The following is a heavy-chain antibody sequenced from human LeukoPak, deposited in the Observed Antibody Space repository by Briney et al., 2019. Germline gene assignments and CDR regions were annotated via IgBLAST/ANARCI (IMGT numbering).Heavy chain of an antibody. CDR1: GYTFTSYG. CDR2: ISAYNGNT. D-gene: IGHD3-3*01. J-gene: IGHJ4*02. CDR3: ARAKGVLRFLEWLFLIDY. V-gene: IGHV1-18*01. Sequence: AASVKVSCKASGYTFTSYGISWVRQAPGQGLEWMGWISAYNGNTNYAQKLQGRVTMTTDTSTSTAYMELRSLRSDDTAVYYCARAKGVLRFLEWLFLIDYWGQGTLVTVSS.